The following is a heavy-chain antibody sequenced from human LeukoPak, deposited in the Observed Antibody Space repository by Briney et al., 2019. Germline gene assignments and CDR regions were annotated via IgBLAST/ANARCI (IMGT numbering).Heavy chain of an antibody. CDR2: IYYSGTT. D-gene: IGHD2-15*01. Sequence: PSETLSLTCAVYGGSFSGYYWSWIRQPPGKGLEWIGEIYYSGTTNYNPSLKSRVTISVDKSKNQFSLNLSSVTAADTAVYYCARVTDETATLFRYAFDIWGQGTMVTVSS. J-gene: IGHJ3*02. CDR1: GGSFSGYY. CDR3: ARVTDETATLFRYAFDI. V-gene: IGHV4-34*01.